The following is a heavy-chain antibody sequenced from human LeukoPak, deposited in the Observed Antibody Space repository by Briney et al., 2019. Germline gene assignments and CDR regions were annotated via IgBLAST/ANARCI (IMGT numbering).Heavy chain of an antibody. Sequence: KPSKTLSLTCTVSGGSISSYYWSWIRQPPGKGLEWIGYIYYSGSTNYNPSLKSRVTISVDTSKNQFSLKLNSVTSADTAVYYCARAGRMAEAGTFDSWGQGTMVTVSS. V-gene: IGHV4-59*12. J-gene: IGHJ3*02. D-gene: IGHD6-19*01. CDR2: IYYSGST. CDR1: GGSISSYY. CDR3: ARAGRMAEAGTFDS.